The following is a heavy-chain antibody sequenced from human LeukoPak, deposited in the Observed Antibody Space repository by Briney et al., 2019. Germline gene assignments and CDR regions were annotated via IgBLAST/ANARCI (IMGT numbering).Heavy chain of an antibody. D-gene: IGHD5-12*01. Sequence: ASVKVSCKVSGYTLTELSMHWVRQAPGKGLEWMGGFDLEDGETIYAQKFQGRVTMTEDTSTDTAYMELSSLRSEDTAVYYCATESWSSGYDYLPNFDYWGQGTLVTVSS. CDR1: GYTLTELS. J-gene: IGHJ4*02. V-gene: IGHV1-24*01. CDR3: ATESWSSGYDYLPNFDY. CDR2: FDLEDGET.